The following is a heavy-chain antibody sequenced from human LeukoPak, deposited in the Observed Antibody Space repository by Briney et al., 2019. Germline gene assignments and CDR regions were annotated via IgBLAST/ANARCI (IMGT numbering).Heavy chain of an antibody. CDR2: IHPYGTF. CDR1: GGSCSDYY. V-gene: IGHV4-34*01. J-gene: IGHJ4*02. D-gene: IGHD5-24*01. CDR3: ARGRDRSKAGDH. Sequence: SETLSLTCAVYGGSCSDYYCSWIRQPPGKGLEWIGEIHPYGTFYYNSSLRSRLSISIDTSKTQFSLRLTSVTAADTAFYYCARGRDRSKAGDHWGQGTLVTVSS.